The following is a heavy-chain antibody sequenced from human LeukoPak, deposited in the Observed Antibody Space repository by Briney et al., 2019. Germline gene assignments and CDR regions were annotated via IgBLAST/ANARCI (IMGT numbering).Heavy chain of an antibody. CDR2: INPNSGGT. Sequence: VASVTVSCKASGYTFTGYYMHWVRQAPGQGREWMGWINPNSGGTNYAQKFPDRVTMARDTFISTAYMEMSRLRSDDTGVYYCAITAAAFHRTEYYYTDVWGKGTTVTVSS. J-gene: IGHJ6*03. CDR1: GYTFTGYY. D-gene: IGHD2-2*01. CDR3: AITAAAFHRTEYYYTDV. V-gene: IGHV1-2*02.